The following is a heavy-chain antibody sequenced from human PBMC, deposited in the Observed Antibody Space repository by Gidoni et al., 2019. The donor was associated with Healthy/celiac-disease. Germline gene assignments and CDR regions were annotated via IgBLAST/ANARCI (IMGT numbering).Heavy chain of an antibody. CDR2: IWYDGSNK. D-gene: IGHD3-10*01. CDR1: GFPFSRYG. J-gene: IGHJ4*02. V-gene: IGHV3-33*01. Sequence: QVQLVESGGGVVQPGRSLRLSCAASGFPFSRYGMHWVRQAPGKGLEWVAVIWYDGSNKYYADSVKGRFTISRDNSKNTLYLQMNSLRAEDTAVYYCARDLFLADEDSGFDYWGQGTLVTVSS. CDR3: ARDLFLADEDSGFDY.